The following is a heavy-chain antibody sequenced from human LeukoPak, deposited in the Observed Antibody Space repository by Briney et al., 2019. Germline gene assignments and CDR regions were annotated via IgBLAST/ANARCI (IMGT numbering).Heavy chain of an antibody. Sequence: GGSLRLSCAASGFTFSSYSMNWVRQAPGKGLEWVSSISSSSSYIYYADSVKGRFTISRDSAKNSLYLQMNSPRAEDTAVYYCARAPDDSSGYYPYYFDYWGQGTLVTVSS. CDR2: ISSSSSYI. CDR3: ARAPDDSSGYYPYYFDY. D-gene: IGHD3-22*01. J-gene: IGHJ4*02. V-gene: IGHV3-21*01. CDR1: GFTFSSYS.